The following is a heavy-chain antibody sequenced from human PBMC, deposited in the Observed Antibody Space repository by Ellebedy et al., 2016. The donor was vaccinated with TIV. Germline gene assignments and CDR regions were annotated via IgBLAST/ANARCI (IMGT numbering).Heavy chain of an antibody. CDR2: ISSDGSNT. CDR1: GFTFSSFA. J-gene: IGHJ4*02. D-gene: IGHD3-22*01. Sequence: GGSLRLSCAASGFTFSSFAMHWVRQAPGKGLEWLSVISSDGSNTYHADSVKGRFTITRDNSKNQLYLQINRLRTEGTAVYFCAKGSSSGFTYDRVGFEYWGQGALVTVSS. CDR3: AKGSSSGFTYDRVGFEY. V-gene: IGHV3-23*01.